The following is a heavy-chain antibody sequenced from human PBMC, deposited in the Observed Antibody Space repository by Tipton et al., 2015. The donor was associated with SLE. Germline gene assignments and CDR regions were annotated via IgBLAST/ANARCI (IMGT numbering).Heavy chain of an antibody. Sequence: QSGAEVKKPGATVKISCKVSGYTFTDYYMHWVQQALGKGLEWVGLVDPEDGETKYAEKFQGRLTITADTSTDTAYMELSSLRSEDTAVYYCASSAHIVVVPDGIEGINWFDPRGQGTLVTVSS. CDR1: GYTFTDYY. D-gene: IGHD2-2*01. CDR3: ASSAHIVVVPDGIEGINWFDP. V-gene: IGHV1-69-2*01. J-gene: IGHJ5*02. CDR2: VDPEDGET.